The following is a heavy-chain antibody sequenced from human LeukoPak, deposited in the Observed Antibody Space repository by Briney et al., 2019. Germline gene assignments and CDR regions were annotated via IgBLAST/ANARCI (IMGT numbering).Heavy chain of an antibody. Sequence: GGSLRLSCAASGFTFSSYGMHWVRQAPGKGLEWVAVIWYDGSNKYYADSVKCRFTISRDNSKNTLYLQMNSLRAEDTAVYYCAKDRREYDILTGYEYWGQGTLVTVSS. V-gene: IGHV3-33*06. CDR3: AKDRREYDILTGYEY. CDR1: GFTFSSYG. CDR2: IWYDGSNK. D-gene: IGHD3-9*01. J-gene: IGHJ4*02.